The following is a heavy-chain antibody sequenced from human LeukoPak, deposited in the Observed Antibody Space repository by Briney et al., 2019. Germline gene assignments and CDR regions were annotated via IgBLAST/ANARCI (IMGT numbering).Heavy chain of an antibody. CDR1: GFTFSSYA. CDR3: ARLGIAVAGQFDY. Sequence: PGRSLRLSCAASGFTFSSYAMHWVRQAPGKGLEWVAVISYDGSNKYYADSVKGRFTISRDNSKNTLYLQMNSLRAEDTAVYYCARLGIAVAGQFDYWGREPWSPSPQ. CDR2: ISYDGSNK. D-gene: IGHD6-19*01. V-gene: IGHV3-30*04. J-gene: IGHJ4*02.